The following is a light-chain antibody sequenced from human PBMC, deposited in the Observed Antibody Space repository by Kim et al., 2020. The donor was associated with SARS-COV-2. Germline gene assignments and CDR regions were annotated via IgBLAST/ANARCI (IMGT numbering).Light chain of an antibody. CDR2: DYS. J-gene: IGLJ1*01. CDR1: SRDLGTYND. Sequence: QSLTIACTGTSRDLGTYNDVFWYQQYPGKAPKHMIYDYSNRPSGVSNRFSGSKSGNTASLTISGLQAEDEADYYCSSYTSSRTLVFGTGTKVTVL. V-gene: IGLV2-14*03. CDR3: SSYTSSRTLV.